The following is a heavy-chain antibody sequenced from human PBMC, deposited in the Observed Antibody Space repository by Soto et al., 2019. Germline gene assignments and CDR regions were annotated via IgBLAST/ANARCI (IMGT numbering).Heavy chain of an antibody. D-gene: IGHD6-13*01. Sequence: ASVKVSCKASGYTFTSYYMHWVRQAPGQGLEWMGIINPSGGSTSYAQKFQGRVTMTRDTSTSTVYMELSSLRSEDTAVYYCARDRRVRYSSSWYFGWPPDYWGQGTLVTVSS. V-gene: IGHV1-46*01. J-gene: IGHJ4*02. CDR1: GYTFTSYY. CDR3: ARDRRVRYSSSWYFGWPPDY. CDR2: INPSGGST.